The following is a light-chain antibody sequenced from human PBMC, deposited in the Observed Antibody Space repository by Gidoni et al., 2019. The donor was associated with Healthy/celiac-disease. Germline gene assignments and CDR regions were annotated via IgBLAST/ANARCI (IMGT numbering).Light chain of an antibody. CDR3: AAWDDSLSGHVV. CDR1: RSNIGSNY. V-gene: IGLV1-47*01. CDR2: RHN. Sequence: QSVLTQPPSASGTPGQRVTISCSGSRSNIGSNYVYWYQQRPGTAPKLLIHRHNQRPSGVPDRFSGSKSGTSASLAISGLRSEDGADYYCAAWDDSLSGHVVFGGGTKLTVL. J-gene: IGLJ2*01.